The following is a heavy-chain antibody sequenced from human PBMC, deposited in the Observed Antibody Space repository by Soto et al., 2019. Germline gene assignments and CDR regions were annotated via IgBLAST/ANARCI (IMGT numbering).Heavy chain of an antibody. CDR3: ASPYYDFWSGSSIDAFDI. Sequence: GGSLRLSCAASGFTFSDYYMSWIRQAPGKGLEWLSYISGSGRTIYYAGSVRGRFTISRDNAKNSLYVQMNSLRAEDTAVYYCASPYYDFWSGSSIDAFDIWGQGTMVTVSS. CDR1: GFTFSDYY. J-gene: IGHJ3*02. CDR2: ISGSGRTI. V-gene: IGHV3-11*01. D-gene: IGHD3-3*01.